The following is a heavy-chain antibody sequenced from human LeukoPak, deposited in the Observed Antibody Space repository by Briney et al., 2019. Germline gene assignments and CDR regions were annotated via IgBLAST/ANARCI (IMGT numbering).Heavy chain of an antibody. D-gene: IGHD5-18*01. V-gene: IGHV4-34*01. J-gene: IGHJ4*02. Sequence: PSETLSLTCAVYGGSFSGYYWSWIRQPPGKGLEWIGEINHSGSTNYNPSLKSRVTISVDTSKNQFSLKLSSVTAADTAVYYCARDRPRGYSYGRGFDYWGQGTLVTVSS. CDR1: GGSFSGYY. CDR2: INHSGST. CDR3: ARDRPRGYSYGRGFDY.